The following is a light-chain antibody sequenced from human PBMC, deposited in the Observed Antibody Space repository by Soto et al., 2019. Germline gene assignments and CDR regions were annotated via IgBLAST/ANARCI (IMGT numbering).Light chain of an antibody. CDR3: EQYGSSRWT. J-gene: IGKJ1*01. CDR1: QTVGSAY. V-gene: IGKV3-20*01. CDR2: VTS. Sequence: EIVLTQSPGTLSLSPGERATLSCRASQTVGSAYLAWYQHKPGQAPRLLIYVTSSRATGIPDRISGSGSGTDFTLTISRLEPEDFAVYYCEQYGSSRWTFGQGTKVEAK.